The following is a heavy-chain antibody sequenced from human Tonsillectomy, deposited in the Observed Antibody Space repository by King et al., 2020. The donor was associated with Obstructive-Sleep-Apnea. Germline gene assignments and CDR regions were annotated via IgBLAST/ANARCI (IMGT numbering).Heavy chain of an antibody. CDR2: IRSKANSYAT. Sequence: VQLVESGGGLVQPGGSLKLSCAASGFTFSGSAMHWVRQASGKGLEWVGRIRSKANSYATAYAASVKGRFTISRDDSKNTAYLQMNSLQTEDTAVYYCTRPAARSWIFDYWGQGTLVTVSS. J-gene: IGHJ4*02. CDR1: GFTFSGSA. D-gene: IGHD2-2*01. V-gene: IGHV3-73*01. CDR3: TRPAARSWIFDY.